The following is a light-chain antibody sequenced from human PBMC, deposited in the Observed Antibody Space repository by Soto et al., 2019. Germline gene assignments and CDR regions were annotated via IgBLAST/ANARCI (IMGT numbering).Light chain of an antibody. Sequence: IQMTQSPSSLSASVGDTVTVTCRASQGIRNYLNWFQQKPGKAPKRLISVASTLQSGVPSRFSGSGSGTEFTLTISSLQPEDSATYYCLQLNTYPYTFGQGTKLEIK. CDR1: QGIRNY. V-gene: IGKV1-17*01. CDR3: LQLNTYPYT. J-gene: IGKJ2*01. CDR2: VAS.